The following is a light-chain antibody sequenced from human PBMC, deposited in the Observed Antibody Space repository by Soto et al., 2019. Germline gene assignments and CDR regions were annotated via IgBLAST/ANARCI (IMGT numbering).Light chain of an antibody. CDR2: DTS. CDR3: LRSYSGARGV. CDR1: TGAVTSGHY. V-gene: IGLV7-46*01. Sequence: QAVVTQEPSLTVSPGGTVTLTCGSSTGAVTSGHYPYWFQQKPGQAPRTLIYDTSNKHSWTPARFSGSLLGGKAALTLSGAQPEDEAEYYCLRSYSGARGVFGGGTKLIVL. J-gene: IGLJ2*01.